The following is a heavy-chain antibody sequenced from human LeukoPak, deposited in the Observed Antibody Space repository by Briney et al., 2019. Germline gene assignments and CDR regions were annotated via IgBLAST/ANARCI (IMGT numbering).Heavy chain of an antibody. CDR3: ASPRTSYRYTFDY. V-gene: IGHV4-4*09. Sequence: SETLSLTCAVSVASISNYYWSWIRQAPGKGLEWIGYISTSGSTNYNPSLKSRVSISLDTSNNRFSLNLNFVTAANTAVYFCASPRTSYRYTFDYWGPGALVTVSS. J-gene: IGHJ4*02. CDR2: ISTSGST. CDR1: VASISNYY. D-gene: IGHD5-18*01.